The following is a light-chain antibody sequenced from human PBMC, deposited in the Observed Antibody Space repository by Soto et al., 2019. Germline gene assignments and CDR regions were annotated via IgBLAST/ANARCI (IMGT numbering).Light chain of an antibody. CDR1: QAISSY. J-gene: IGKJ4*01. CDR2: AAS. CDR3: QQLNSYPLT. V-gene: IGKV1-9*01. Sequence: DIQLTQSPSFLSASVGDRVTITCRASQAISSYLVWYQQKPGKAPKPLIYAASTLQSGVPSRFSGSGSGTEFTLTISSLQPEDFATYYCQQLNSYPLTFGGGTKVEIK.